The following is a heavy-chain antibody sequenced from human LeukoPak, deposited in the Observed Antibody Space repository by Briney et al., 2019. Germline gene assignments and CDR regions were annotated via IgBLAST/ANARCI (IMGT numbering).Heavy chain of an antibody. J-gene: IGHJ6*03. V-gene: IGHV4-34*01. CDR2: INHSGST. Sequence: SETLSLACAVYGGSFSGYYWSWIRQPPGKGLEWIGEINHSGSTNYNPSLKSRVTISVDTSKNQFSLKLSSVTAADTAVYYCARHFPWMRYGSGSYRYYYMDVWGKGTTVTISS. CDR3: ARHFPWMRYGSGSYRYYYMDV. D-gene: IGHD3-10*01. CDR1: GGSFSGYY.